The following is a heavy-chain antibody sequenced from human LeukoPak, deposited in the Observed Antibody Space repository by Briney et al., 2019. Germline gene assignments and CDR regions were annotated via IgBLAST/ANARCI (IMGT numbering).Heavy chain of an antibody. D-gene: IGHD1-1*01. V-gene: IGHV3-48*03. Sequence: GGSLRLSCGASGFTFSSYEMHWVRQAPGKGLEWVSYISSSGSTIYYADSVKGRFTISRDNAKNSLYLQMNSLRAEDTAVYYCARAPEIFWKSPIQDASFDYWGQGTLVTVSS. CDR2: ISSSGSTI. CDR3: ARAPEIFWKSPIQDASFDY. J-gene: IGHJ4*02. CDR1: GFTFSSYE.